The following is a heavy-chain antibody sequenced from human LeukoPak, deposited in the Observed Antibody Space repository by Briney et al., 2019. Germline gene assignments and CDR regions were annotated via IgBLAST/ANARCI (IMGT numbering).Heavy chain of an antibody. J-gene: IGHJ5*02. CDR1: GDSVSNNRAP. CDR3: TRAGCSSDDCTFGFGP. V-gene: IGHV6-1*01. CDR2: TYYRSKWET. D-gene: IGHD6-19*01. Sequence: SQTPSLTCAISGDSVSNNRAPWNWITPSPSRDLESLGRTYYRSKWETDYAVSVKSRITINSATSKNQFSLHLNSVTPDDTAVYYCTRAGCSSDDCTFGFGPWGQGTLVTVSS.